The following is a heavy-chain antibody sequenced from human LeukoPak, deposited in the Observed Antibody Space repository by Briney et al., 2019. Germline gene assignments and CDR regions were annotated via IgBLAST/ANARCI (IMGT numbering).Heavy chain of an antibody. V-gene: IGHV5-51*01. CDR2: IYPGDSDT. D-gene: IGHD6-13*01. CDR1: GYSFTGYW. Sequence: AGESLKISCKGSGYSFTGYWIGWVRQMPGKGLEWMGVIYPGDSDTRYSPSFQAQVTISADRSISTAYLQWTSLKASDTAMYYCARHAKAYGSSCDYWGQGTLVTVSS. J-gene: IGHJ4*02. CDR3: ARHAKAYGSSCDY.